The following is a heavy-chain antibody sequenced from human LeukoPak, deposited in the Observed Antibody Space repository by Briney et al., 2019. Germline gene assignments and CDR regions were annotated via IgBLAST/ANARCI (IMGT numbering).Heavy chain of an antibody. CDR3: TTIQFARTMSFDY. CDR2: IRSESDRATA. J-gene: IGHJ4*02. V-gene: IGHV3-15*01. D-gene: IGHD5-24*01. CDR1: GFTISHAW. Sequence: GGSLRLSCAASGFTISHAWMSWVRQAPGKGLEWVGSIRSESDRATADYAASVRGRFTISRADSKNTLYLQMNSLKAEDTGVYYCTTIQFARTMSFDYWGQGALVTVSS.